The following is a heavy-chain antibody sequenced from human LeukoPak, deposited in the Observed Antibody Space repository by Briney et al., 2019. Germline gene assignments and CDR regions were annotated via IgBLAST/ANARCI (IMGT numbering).Heavy chain of an antibody. J-gene: IGHJ5*02. CDR2: INSNSGGT. CDR1: GYTFTGYY. D-gene: IGHD4-11*01. Sequence: ASVKVSCKASGYTFTGYYMHWVRQAPGQGLEWMGWINSNSGGTNYAQKFQGRVTMTRDTSISTAYMELSSLRSDDTVVYYCARGGWTTVTTTWFDPWGQGTLVTVSS. V-gene: IGHV1-2*02. CDR3: ARGGWTTVTTTWFDP.